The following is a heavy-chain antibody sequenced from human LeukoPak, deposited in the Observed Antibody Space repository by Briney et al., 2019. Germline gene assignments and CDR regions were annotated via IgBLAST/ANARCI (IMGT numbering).Heavy chain of an antibody. D-gene: IGHD2-2*01. CDR2: ISSSGSTI. CDR3: ARGGGYCSSPSCYSGYYYGMDV. Sequence: GGSLRLSCATSGFTFSDYYMSWIRQAPGKGLEWVSYISSSGSTIYYADSVKGRLTISRDNAKNSLYLQMNSLRAEDTAVYYCARGGGYCSSPSCYSGYYYGMDVWGQGTTVTVSS. J-gene: IGHJ6*02. V-gene: IGHV3-11*01. CDR1: GFTFSDYY.